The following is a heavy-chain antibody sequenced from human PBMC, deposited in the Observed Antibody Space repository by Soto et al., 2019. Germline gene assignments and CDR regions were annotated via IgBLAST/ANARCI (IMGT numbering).Heavy chain of an antibody. V-gene: IGHV3-30*18. CDR1: GFTFSHHG. J-gene: IGHJ4*02. CDR2: VSSDGSIT. Sequence: QVQLVESGGGVVQPGRSLRLSCAASGFTFSHHGMHWVRQAPGKGLEWLTVVSSDGSITYDADSVRGRFAISRDNSKNTLYSHMNSLRTEDTAVYYCAKEGDYYSNSKWSFDSWGQGILVTVSS. CDR3: AKEGDYYSNSKWSFDS. D-gene: IGHD2-21*01.